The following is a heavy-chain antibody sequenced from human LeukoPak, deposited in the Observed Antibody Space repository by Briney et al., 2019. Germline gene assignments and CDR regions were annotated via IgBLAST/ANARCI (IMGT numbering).Heavy chain of an antibody. V-gene: IGHV3-74*01. J-gene: IGHJ5*02. Sequence: QTGGSLRLSCAASGFTLSSYWMHWVRQAPGKGLVWVSRINSDGSSTNYADSVKGRFTISRDNAKNTLYLQMNSLRAEDTAVYYCAREGVLLWFGELLFWWFDPWGQGTLVTVSS. CDR2: INSDGSST. CDR1: GFTLSSYW. CDR3: AREGVLLWFGELLFWWFDP. D-gene: IGHD3-10*01.